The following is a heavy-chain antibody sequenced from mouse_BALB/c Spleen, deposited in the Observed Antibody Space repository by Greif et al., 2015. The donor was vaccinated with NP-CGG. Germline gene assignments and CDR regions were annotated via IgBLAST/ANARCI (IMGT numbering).Heavy chain of an antibody. CDR3: ARDRDYDVEDYAMDY. Sequence: EVQGVESGGGLVQPGGSRKLSCAASGLTSSDYGMAWVRQAPGKGPEWVAFISNLAYSIYYADTVTGRFTISRENAKNTLYREMSSLRSEDAAMYYCARDRDYDVEDYAMDYWGQGTSVTVSS. J-gene: IGHJ4*01. CDR2: ISNLAYSI. CDR1: GLTSSDYG. D-gene: IGHD2-4*01. V-gene: IGHV5-15*02.